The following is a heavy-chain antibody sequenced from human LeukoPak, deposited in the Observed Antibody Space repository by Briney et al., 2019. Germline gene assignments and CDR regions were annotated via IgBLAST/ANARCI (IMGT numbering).Heavy chain of an antibody. CDR2: IYSGGST. V-gene: IGHV3-53*01. J-gene: IGHJ5*02. CDR1: GFTVSSNY. Sequence: GGSPRLSCAASGFTVSSNYMSWVRQAPGKGLEWVSVIYSGGSTYYADSVKGRFTISRDNSKNTLYLQMNSLRAEDTAVYYCARMIRHVTMVRGVIHNWFDPWGQGTLVTVSS. D-gene: IGHD3-10*01. CDR3: ARMIRHVTMVRGVIHNWFDP.